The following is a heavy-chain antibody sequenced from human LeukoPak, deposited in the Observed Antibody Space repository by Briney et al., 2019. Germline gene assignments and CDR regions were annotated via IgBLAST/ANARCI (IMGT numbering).Heavy chain of an antibody. J-gene: IGHJ4*02. CDR2: IRYDGSNK. D-gene: IGHD6-6*01. CDR3: AKGGGYSSSSTRFYFDY. V-gene: IGHV3-30*02. Sequence: GGSLRLSCAASGFTFSSYGMHWVRQAPGKGLEWVAFIRYDGSNKYYADSVKGRFTISRDNSKNTLYLQMNSLRAEDTAVYYCAKGGGYSSSSTRFYFDYWGQGTLVTVSS. CDR1: GFTFSSYG.